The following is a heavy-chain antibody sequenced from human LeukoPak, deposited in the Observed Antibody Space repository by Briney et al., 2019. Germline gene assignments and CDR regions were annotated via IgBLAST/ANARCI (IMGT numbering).Heavy chain of an antibody. V-gene: IGHV4-59*08. Sequence: SETLSLTCTVSGGSISSYYWSWIRQPPGKGLEWIGYIYYSGSTNYNPSLKSRVTISVDTSKNQFSLKLSSVTAADTAVYYCARQGSTYYDFWSGYYGADYYYYMDVWGKGTTVTVSS. D-gene: IGHD3-3*01. J-gene: IGHJ6*03. CDR2: IYYSGST. CDR3: ARQGSTYYDFWSGYYGADYYYYMDV. CDR1: GGSISSYY.